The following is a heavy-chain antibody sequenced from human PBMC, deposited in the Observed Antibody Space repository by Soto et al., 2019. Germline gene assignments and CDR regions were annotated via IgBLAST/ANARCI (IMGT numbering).Heavy chain of an antibody. J-gene: IGHJ3*02. D-gene: IGHD2-2*01. CDR1: GFTFSSYS. Sequence: GGSLRLSCAASGFTFSSYSMNWVRQAPGKGLEWVSYISSSSSTIYYADSVKGRFTISRGNAKNTLYLQMSALRAEDTALYYCAREAGYCSRTSCYRRAFDTWGQGTTVTVSS. V-gene: IGHV3-48*01. CDR3: AREAGYCSRTSCYRRAFDT. CDR2: ISSSSSTI.